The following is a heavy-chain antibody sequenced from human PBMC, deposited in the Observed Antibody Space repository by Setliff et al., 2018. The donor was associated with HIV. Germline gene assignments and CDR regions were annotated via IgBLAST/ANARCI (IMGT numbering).Heavy chain of an antibody. CDR2: IYYSGST. CDR3: ARSPGVDTNMAFDY. J-gene: IGHJ4*02. V-gene: IGHV4-59*01. CDR1: GGSFSGYY. D-gene: IGHD5-18*01. Sequence: SETLSLTCSVSGGSFSGYYWSWIRQPPGKGLEWIGYIYYSGSTDYNPSLKSRVTISVDTSKNQVSLKLNSVTAADTAVYYCARSPGVDTNMAFDYWGQGTLVTVSS.